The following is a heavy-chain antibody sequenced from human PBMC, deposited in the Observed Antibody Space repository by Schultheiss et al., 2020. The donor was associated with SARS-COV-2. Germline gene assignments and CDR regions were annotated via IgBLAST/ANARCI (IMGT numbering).Heavy chain of an antibody. D-gene: IGHD3-9*01. CDR1: GASISSGSHY. J-gene: IGHJ3*01. CDR2: IYSSGIK. CDR3: ARGRLVRLLGAFDL. Sequence: LRLSCTVSGASISSGSHYWSWIRQHPGRGLEWIGYIYSSGIKFYNPSLNSRVTMSTDTSKNQFSLKLSSVTAADTAVYYCARGRLVRLLGAFDLWGQGTTVTVSS. V-gene: IGHV4-31*03.